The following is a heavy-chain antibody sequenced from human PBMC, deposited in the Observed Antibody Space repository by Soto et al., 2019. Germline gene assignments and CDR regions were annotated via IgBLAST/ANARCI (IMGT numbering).Heavy chain of an antibody. CDR1: GFTFSSYG. J-gene: IGHJ3*02. Sequence: QVQLVESGGGVVQPGRSLRLSCAASGFTFSSYGMHWVRQAPGKGLEWVAVIWYDGSNKYYADSVKGRFTISGDNSKNTLYLQMNSLRAEDTAVYYCARHTTLSGHDAFDIWGQGTMVTVSS. CDR2: IWYDGSNK. CDR3: ARHTTLSGHDAFDI. D-gene: IGHD2-2*01. V-gene: IGHV3-33*01.